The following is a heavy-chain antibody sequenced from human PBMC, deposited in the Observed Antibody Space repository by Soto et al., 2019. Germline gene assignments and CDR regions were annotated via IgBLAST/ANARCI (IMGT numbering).Heavy chain of an antibody. V-gene: IGHV1-69*19. CDR1: GGTFNTYA. CDR2: ISPMFGAA. Sequence: QVQLVQSGAEMQKPGSSVKVSCQSSGGTFNTYAMNWVRQAPGQGAEWMGDISPMFGAANYEPKFQGRVTITADESTGTSSMQLSSLTSEDTALYFCAREVQVHTPAFVYWGQGTLVTVSS. CDR3: AREVQVHTPAFVY. J-gene: IGHJ4*02. D-gene: IGHD3-10*01.